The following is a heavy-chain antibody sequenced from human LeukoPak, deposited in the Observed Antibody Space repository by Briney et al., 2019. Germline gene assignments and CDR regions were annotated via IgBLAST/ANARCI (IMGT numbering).Heavy chain of an antibody. D-gene: IGHD3-3*01. CDR1: GFTFTDYW. CDR3: AKSMSGLNDY. J-gene: IGHJ4*02. CDR2: IKRDGSEK. Sequence: GGSLRLSCAASGFTFTDYWMSWVRQAPGKGLEWVANIKRDGSEKYYVDSVKGRFTISRDNAKNTLYLQMNSLRVEDTAVYYCAKSMSGLNDYWGQGTLVTVSS. V-gene: IGHV3-7*01.